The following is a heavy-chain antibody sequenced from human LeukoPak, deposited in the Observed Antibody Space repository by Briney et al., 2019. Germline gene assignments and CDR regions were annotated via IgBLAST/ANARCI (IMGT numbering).Heavy chain of an antibody. CDR3: ARGSIAARPFSETNFDY. D-gene: IGHD6-6*01. Sequence: GASVKVSCKASGYTFTNYDINWVRQATGQGLEWMGWMNRNSGNTGYAQKFQGRVSLTRNTSINTVYMELSSLRSEDTAVYYCARGSIAARPFSETNFDYWGQGTLVTVSS. CDR1: GYTFTNYD. V-gene: IGHV1-8*01. J-gene: IGHJ4*02. CDR2: MNRNSGNT.